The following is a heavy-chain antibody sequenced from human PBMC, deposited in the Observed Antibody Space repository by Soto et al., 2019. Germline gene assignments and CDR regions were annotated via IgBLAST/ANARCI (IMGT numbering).Heavy chain of an antibody. V-gene: IGHV1-58*02. J-gene: IGHJ5*02. CDR1: GYTFTRYT. CDR2: IVVGSGNT. CDR3: AAEASSGYSSWFDP. D-gene: IGHD3-22*01. Sequence: GASVKVSCKASGYTFTRYTMYWVRQARGQRLEWIGWIVVGSGNTNYAQKFQERVTITRDMSTSTAYMELSSLRSEDTAVYYCAAEASSGYSSWFDPWGQGTLVTVSS.